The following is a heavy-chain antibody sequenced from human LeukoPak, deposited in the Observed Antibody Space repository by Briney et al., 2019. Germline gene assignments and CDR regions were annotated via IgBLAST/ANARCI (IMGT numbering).Heavy chain of an antibody. CDR2: IYYSGST. Sequence: SQTLSLTCTVSGGSISSGGYYWSWIRQHPGKGLEWIGYIYYSGSTYYNPSLKSRVTISVDTSKNQFSLKLSSVTAADTAVYYCARSLAVAGFEPIDYWGQGTLVTVSS. J-gene: IGHJ4*02. CDR3: ARSLAVAGFEPIDY. D-gene: IGHD6-19*01. CDR1: GGSISSGGYY. V-gene: IGHV4-31*03.